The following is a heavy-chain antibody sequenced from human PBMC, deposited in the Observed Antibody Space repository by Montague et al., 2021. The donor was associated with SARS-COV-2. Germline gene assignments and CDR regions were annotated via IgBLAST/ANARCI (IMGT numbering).Heavy chain of an antibody. V-gene: IGHV3-33*01. Sequence: SLRLSCAASGFTFSSYGMHWVRQAPGKGLEWVAVIWYDGSNKYYADSVKGRFTISRDNSMNTLYLQMNSLRAEDTAVYYCARESRVGHDYGDYGGSFDYWGQGTLVTVSS. CDR1: GFTFSSYG. J-gene: IGHJ4*02. D-gene: IGHD4-17*01. CDR2: IWYDGSNK. CDR3: ARESRVGHDYGDYGGSFDY.